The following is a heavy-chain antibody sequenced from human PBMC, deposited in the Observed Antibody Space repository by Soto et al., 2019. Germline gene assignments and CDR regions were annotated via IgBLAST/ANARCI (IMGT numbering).Heavy chain of an antibody. D-gene: IGHD6-19*01. CDR2: IYPGDSDN. V-gene: IGHV5-51*01. CDR1: RYSFNNYW. CDR3: TRHHTFSLGCYYYGMDV. J-gene: IGHJ6*02. Sequence: PGESLKISFKGSRYSFNNYWVALVRQTPGRVLEWMVIIYPGDSDNIYSPSFQGQVTISADRSMSTAYLQWSSLKASDTAMYYCTRHHTFSLGCYYYGMDVGGQGTTVTVYS.